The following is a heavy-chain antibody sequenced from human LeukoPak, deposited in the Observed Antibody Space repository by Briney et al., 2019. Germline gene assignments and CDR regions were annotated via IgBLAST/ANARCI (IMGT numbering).Heavy chain of an antibody. CDR3: ARDLRSPDTYYYGMDV. V-gene: IGHV3-33*01. CDR2: IWYDGSNK. CDR1: GFTFSSCG. J-gene: IGHJ6*02. Sequence: PGRSLRLSCAASGFTFSSCGMHWVRQAPGKGLEWVAVIWYDGSNKYYADSVKGRFTISRDNSKNTLYLQMNSLRAEDTAVYYCARDLRSPDTYYYGMDVWGQGTTVTVSS. D-gene: IGHD3-10*01.